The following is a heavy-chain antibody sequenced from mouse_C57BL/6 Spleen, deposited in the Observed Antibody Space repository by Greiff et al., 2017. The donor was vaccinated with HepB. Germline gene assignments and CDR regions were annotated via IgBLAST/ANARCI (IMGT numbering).Heavy chain of an antibody. CDR3: ARTLLRDYAMDY. D-gene: IGHD1-1*01. Sequence: QVQLQQSGPELVKPGASVKISCKASGYAFSSSWMNWVKQRPGKGLEWIGRIYPGDGDTNYNGKFKGKATLTADKSSSTAYMQLSSLTSEDSAVYFCARTLLRDYAMDYWGQVTSVTVSS. J-gene: IGHJ4*01. CDR2: IYPGDGDT. V-gene: IGHV1-82*01. CDR1: GYAFSSSW.